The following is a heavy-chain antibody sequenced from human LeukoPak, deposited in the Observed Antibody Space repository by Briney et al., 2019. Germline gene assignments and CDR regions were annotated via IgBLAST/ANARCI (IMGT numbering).Heavy chain of an antibody. CDR3: ARGQVYWYFDL. Sequence: ASVKVSCKASGYTFTSYGISWVRQAPGQGLEWMGWISTFNANTNNAQKFQGRVTMTTDTSTSTVYMELGSLRSDDTAVYYCARGQVYWYFDLWGRGTLVTVSS. V-gene: IGHV1-18*01. CDR1: GYTFTSYG. J-gene: IGHJ2*01. CDR2: ISTFNANT.